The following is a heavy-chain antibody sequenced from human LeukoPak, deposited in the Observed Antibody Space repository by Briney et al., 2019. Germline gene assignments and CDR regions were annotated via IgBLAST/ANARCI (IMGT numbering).Heavy chain of an antibody. Sequence: GGSLRLSCAASGFTFSSYSMNWVRQAPGKGLEWVSSISSSSSYIYYADSVKGRFTISRDNAKNSLYLQMNSLRAEDTAVYYRARDFPADDTAMDYWGQGTLVTVSS. V-gene: IGHV3-21*01. CDR2: ISSSSSYI. CDR1: GFTFSSYS. J-gene: IGHJ4*02. D-gene: IGHD5-18*01. CDR3: ARDFPADDTAMDY.